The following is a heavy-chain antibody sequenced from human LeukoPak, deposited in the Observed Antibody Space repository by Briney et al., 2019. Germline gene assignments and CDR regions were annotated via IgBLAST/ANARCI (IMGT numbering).Heavy chain of an antibody. Sequence: SVKVSCKASGGTFSSYAISWVRQAPGQGLEWMGGIIPIFGTANYAQKFQGRVTITTDESTSTAYMELSSLRSEDTAVCYCARSIVVVPAAMRSYYYFDYWGQGTLVTVSS. J-gene: IGHJ4*02. V-gene: IGHV1-69*05. CDR1: GGTFSSYA. D-gene: IGHD2-2*01. CDR3: ARSIVVVPAAMRSYYYFDY. CDR2: IIPIFGTA.